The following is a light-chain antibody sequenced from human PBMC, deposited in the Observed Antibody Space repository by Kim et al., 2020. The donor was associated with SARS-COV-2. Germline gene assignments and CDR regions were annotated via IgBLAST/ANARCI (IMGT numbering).Light chain of an antibody. CDR2: AAS. CDR1: HSVSSDN. CDR3: QKYNGLPIT. V-gene: IGKV3-20*01. J-gene: IGKJ5*01. Sequence: SPGEGATLSCRASHSVSSDNLAWYQQNPQQAPSLLIYAASSRATGVPDMFSGSGSGTDFTLTISSLEPEDFAMYYCQKYNGLPITFGQGTRLEIK.